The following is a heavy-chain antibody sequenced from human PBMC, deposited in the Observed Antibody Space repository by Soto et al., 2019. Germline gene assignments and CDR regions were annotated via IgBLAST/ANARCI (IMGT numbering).Heavy chain of an antibody. CDR2: IDPSDSYT. CDR1: GYSFTSYW. D-gene: IGHD2-15*01. V-gene: IGHV5-10-1*01. J-gene: IGHJ4*02. CDR3: ARLPTQDCSGGSCYSGFDY. Sequence: PGESLKISCKGSGYSFTSYWISWVRQMPGKGLEWMGRIDPSDSYTNYSPSFQGHVTISADESISTAYLQWSSLKASDTAMYYWARLPTQDCSGGSCYSGFDYWGQGTLVTVSS.